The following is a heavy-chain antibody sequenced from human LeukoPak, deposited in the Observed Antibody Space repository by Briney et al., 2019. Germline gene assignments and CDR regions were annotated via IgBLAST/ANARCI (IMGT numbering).Heavy chain of an antibody. CDR1: GFNFSDYY. V-gene: IGHV3-11*04. CDR2: ISTGGTTI. CDR3: ARDVYYGSGSPRLDY. Sequence: GGSLRLSCAASGFNFSDYYMSWIRQAPGKGLEWVSYISTGGTTIYYADSVKGRFTISRDNAKNSLYLQMNSLRAEDTAVYYCARDVYYGSGSPRLDYWGQGTLVTVSS. J-gene: IGHJ4*02. D-gene: IGHD3-10*01.